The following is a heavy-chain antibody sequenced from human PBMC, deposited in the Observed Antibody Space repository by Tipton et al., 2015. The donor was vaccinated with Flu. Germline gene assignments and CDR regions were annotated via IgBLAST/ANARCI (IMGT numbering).Heavy chain of an antibody. Sequence: TLSLTCTVSGGSISSYYWTWIRQPAGKGLEWIGRIYTSGSTNYNPSLKSRVTMSVDTSQNQISLKLSSVTAADTAVYYCARERSDGSGRTLDYWGQGTLVTVSS. CDR3: ARERSDGSGRTLDY. D-gene: IGHD3-10*01. CDR2: IYTSGST. V-gene: IGHV4-4*07. J-gene: IGHJ4*02. CDR1: GGSISSYY.